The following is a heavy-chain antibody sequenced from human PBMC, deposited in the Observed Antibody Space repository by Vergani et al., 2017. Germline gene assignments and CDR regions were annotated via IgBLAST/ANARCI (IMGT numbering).Heavy chain of an antibody. Sequence: QVQLVESGGGVVQPGRSLRLSCAASGFTFSSYGMHWVRQAPGKGLEGVAVIWYDGSNKYYADSVKGRFTISRNNSKNTLYLQMNSLRAEDTAVYYCARDYAQNSSSWVFDYWGQGTLVTVSS. CDR3: ARDYAQNSSSWVFDY. V-gene: IGHV3-33*01. J-gene: IGHJ4*02. CDR2: IWYDGSNK. CDR1: GFTFSSYG. D-gene: IGHD6-13*01.